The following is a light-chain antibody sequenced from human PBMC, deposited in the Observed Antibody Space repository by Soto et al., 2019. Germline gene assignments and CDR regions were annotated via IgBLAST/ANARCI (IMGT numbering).Light chain of an antibody. Sequence: QLVLTQSPSASASLGASVKLTCTLSSGHTRYAIAWHQQQPEKGPRYLMKVNSDGSHTKGGGIPDRFSGSSSGAERYLIISSLQSEDEADYYCQTWGTGIVVFGGGTKVTVL. CDR2: VNSDGSH. J-gene: IGLJ2*01. V-gene: IGLV4-69*01. CDR1: SGHTRYA. CDR3: QTWGTGIVV.